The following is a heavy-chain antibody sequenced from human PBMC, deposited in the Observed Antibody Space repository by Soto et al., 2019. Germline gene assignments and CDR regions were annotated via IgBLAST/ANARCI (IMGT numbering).Heavy chain of an antibody. Sequence: QVQLQESGPGLVKPSGTLSLTCAVSGGSISSSNWWSWVRQPPGKGLEWIGDNYHSGSTNYNPSLKSRVTISVDKSKIQFSLKLSSVTAAATAVYYCASVRGGYYYAMDVWGQGTTVTASS. D-gene: IGHD3-10*02. V-gene: IGHV4-4*02. CDR1: GGSISSSNW. CDR2: NYHSGST. CDR3: ASVRGGYYYAMDV. J-gene: IGHJ6*02.